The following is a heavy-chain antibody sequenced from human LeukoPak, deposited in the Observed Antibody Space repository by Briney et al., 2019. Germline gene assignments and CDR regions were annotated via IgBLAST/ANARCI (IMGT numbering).Heavy chain of an antibody. Sequence: PSETLSLTCTVSGGSISSHYWSWIRQPAGKGLEWIGRIYTSGSTNYNPSLKSRVTMSVDTSKNQFSLKLSSVTAADTAVYYCARSLPRAVVVVAATLDTDAFDIWGQGTMVTVSS. J-gene: IGHJ3*02. D-gene: IGHD2-15*01. CDR3: ARSLPRAVVVVAATLDTDAFDI. CDR1: GGSISSHY. CDR2: IYTSGST. V-gene: IGHV4-4*07.